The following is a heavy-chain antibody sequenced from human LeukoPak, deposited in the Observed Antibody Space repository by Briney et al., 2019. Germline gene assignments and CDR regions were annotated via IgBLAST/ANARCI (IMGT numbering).Heavy chain of an antibody. V-gene: IGHV4-39*01. CDR1: DDSISNNRYF. CDR3: ARHHSGSYSKWIWFDY. J-gene: IGHJ4*02. D-gene: IGHD1-26*01. CDR2: INYSGRT. Sequence: PSETLSLTCTISDDSISNNRYFWAWIRQPPGKGLEWIGSINYSGRTYYNPSLKSRVTISVDTSKNQFSLKLSSVTAADTAVYYCARHHSGSYSKWIWFDYWGQGTLVTVSS.